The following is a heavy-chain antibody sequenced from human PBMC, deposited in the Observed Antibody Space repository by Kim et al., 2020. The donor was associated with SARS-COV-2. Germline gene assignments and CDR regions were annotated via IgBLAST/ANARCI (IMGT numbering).Heavy chain of an antibody. CDR1: GFTFSSYW. D-gene: IGHD3-3*01. V-gene: IGHV3-7*01. CDR2: IKQDGSEK. CDR3: ARDSTYYDFWNGLLGPPYYYYGMDV. Sequence: GGSLRLSCAASGFTFSSYWMSWVRQAPGKGLEWVANIKQDGSEKYYVDSVKGRFTISRDNAKNSLYLQMNSLRAEDTAVYYCARDSTYYDFWNGLLGPPYYYYGMDVWGQGTTVTVSS. J-gene: IGHJ6*02.